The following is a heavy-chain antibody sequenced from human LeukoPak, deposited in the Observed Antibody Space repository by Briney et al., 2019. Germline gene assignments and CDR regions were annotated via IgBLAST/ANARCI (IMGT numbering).Heavy chain of an antibody. D-gene: IGHD1-26*01. CDR3: ARDMRVGGSYYQGN. CDR1: GYTFTSYY. CDR2: INPSGGST. Sequence: ASVKVSCKASGYTFTSYYMHWVRQAPGQGLEWMGIINPSGGSTSYAQKFQGRVTMTRDTSISTAYMELSRLRSDDTAVYYCARDMRVGGSYYQGNWGQGTLVTVSS. J-gene: IGHJ4*02. V-gene: IGHV1-46*01.